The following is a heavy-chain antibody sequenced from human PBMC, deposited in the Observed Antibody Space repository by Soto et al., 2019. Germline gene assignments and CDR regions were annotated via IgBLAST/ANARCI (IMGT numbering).Heavy chain of an antibody. CDR1: GYTFTTYD. J-gene: IGHJ5*02. CDR2: MNPNSGFT. Sequence: EASVKVSCKASGYTFTTYDINWVRQATGQGLEWMGWMNPNSGFTGYAQNFQGRVTLTRDTSISTAYMELSSLTSEDTAMYYSAGDRRGIVMIPGAEGWLDPWGQGTPVTVSS. D-gene: IGHD3-22*01. CDR3: AGDRRGIVMIPGAEGWLDP. V-gene: IGHV1-8*01.